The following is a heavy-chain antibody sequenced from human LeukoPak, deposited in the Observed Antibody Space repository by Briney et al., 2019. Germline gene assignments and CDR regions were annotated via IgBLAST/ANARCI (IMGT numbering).Heavy chain of an antibody. CDR3: ARDRGRGWDSEPFDY. CDR1: GLTFSSYS. D-gene: IGHD1-14*01. V-gene: IGHV3-48*01. CDR2: ISSSSSTI. Sequence: PWGSLRLSCAASGLTFSSYSMNWVRQAPGKGLEWISYISSSSSTIYYADSVKGRFTISRDNAKNSLYLQMNSLRAEDTAVYYCARDRGRGWDSEPFDYWGQGTLVTVSS. J-gene: IGHJ4*02.